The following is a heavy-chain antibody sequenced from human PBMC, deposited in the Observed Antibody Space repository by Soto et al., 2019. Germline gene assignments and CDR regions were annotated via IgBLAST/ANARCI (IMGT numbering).Heavy chain of an antibody. J-gene: IGHJ4*02. CDR3: AKHLIGGRLQSPFDL. CDR1: GYSISLGYY. CDR2: IYHSGNT. Sequence: PETLSLTCAVSGYSISLGYYWGWIRQPPGKGLEWIGSIYHSGNTYYNPSLKSRVSISLDTSKNHFSLELTSVTAADTAVYYCAKHLIGGRLQSPFDLWGQGTQVTVSS. D-gene: IGHD3-22*01. V-gene: IGHV4-38-2*01.